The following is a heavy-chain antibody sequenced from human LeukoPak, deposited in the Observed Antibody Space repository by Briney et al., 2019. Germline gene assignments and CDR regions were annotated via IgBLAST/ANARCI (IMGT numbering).Heavy chain of an antibody. CDR1: GWSFSGYY. Sequence: SESLSLTWAVVGWSFSGYYWSWSRQPPGKGLEWSGEINHSGSTNYHPSLKSRVTISVDTSKNQFSLKLSCVTAAATAVYYCARAEVIAAAGSLFDYWGQGTLVTVSS. CDR3: ARAEVIAAAGSLFDY. D-gene: IGHD6-13*01. V-gene: IGHV4-34*01. CDR2: INHSGST. J-gene: IGHJ4*02.